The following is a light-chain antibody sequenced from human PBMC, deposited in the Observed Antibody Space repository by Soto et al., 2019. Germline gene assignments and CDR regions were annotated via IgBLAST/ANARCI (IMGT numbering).Light chain of an antibody. CDR1: STDVGGYNY. J-gene: IGLJ1*01. V-gene: IGLV2-14*01. Sequence: QSALTQPASVSGSPGQSITISCTGTSTDVGGYNYVSWYQQHPGSVPKLLIYDVSYRPSGVSNRFSGSKSGNTASLTISGLQAEDEADYYCNSYTSSSTLVFGSGTKVTVL. CDR2: DVS. CDR3: NSYTSSSTLV.